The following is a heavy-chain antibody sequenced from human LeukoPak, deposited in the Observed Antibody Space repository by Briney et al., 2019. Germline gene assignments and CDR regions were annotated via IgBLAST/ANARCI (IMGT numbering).Heavy chain of an antibody. Sequence: GGSLRLSCAASGFTFGSYWMSWVRQAPGKGLEWVANIKQDGSEKYYVDSVKGRFTISRDNAKNSLYLQMNSLRAEDTAVYYCARDLFDSSGNNDAFDIWGQGTMVTVSS. CDR3: ARDLFDSSGNNDAFDI. D-gene: IGHD3-22*01. CDR2: IKQDGSEK. V-gene: IGHV3-7*03. CDR1: GFTFGSYW. J-gene: IGHJ3*02.